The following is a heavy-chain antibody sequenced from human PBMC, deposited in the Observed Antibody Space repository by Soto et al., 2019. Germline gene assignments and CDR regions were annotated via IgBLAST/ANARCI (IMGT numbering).Heavy chain of an antibody. D-gene: IGHD3-10*01. CDR2: IFYGRST. CDR3: ARRRFQADLYGMAV. V-gene: IGHV4-39*01. Sequence: SGTVGLSCTLSVVAIISVVYDLGFIRQPPWKGLEWIGTIFYGRSTYYSPSLKGRVNISVDTSKNQFSLKLSSVTAAAKPVYYCARRRFQADLYGMAVWGKGTKV. CDR1: VVAIISVVYD. J-gene: IGHJ6*04.